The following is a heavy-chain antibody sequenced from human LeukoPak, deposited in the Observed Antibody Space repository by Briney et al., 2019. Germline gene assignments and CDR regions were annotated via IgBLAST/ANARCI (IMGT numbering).Heavy chain of an antibody. CDR3: ARLRYCSSTTCYYFDS. CDR1: GVSISSSTYY. V-gene: IGHV4-39*01. J-gene: IGHJ4*02. Sequence: SETLSLTCTVSGVSISSSTYYWGWIRQPPGKGLEWIGSIYYSGSTFYSPSLKSRVTISVDTSKNQFSLKLSSVTAADTAVYYCARLRYCSSTTCYYFDSWGQGTLVTVSS. CDR2: IYYSGST. D-gene: IGHD2-2*01.